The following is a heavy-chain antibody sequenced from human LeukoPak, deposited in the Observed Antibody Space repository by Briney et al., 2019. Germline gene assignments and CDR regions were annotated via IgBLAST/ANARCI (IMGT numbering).Heavy chain of an antibody. D-gene: IGHD3-10*01. CDR3: AKNQYYGSGSWYY. J-gene: IGHJ4*02. CDR2: ISGSGGST. Sequence: GGSLRLSCAASGFTFSSYAMNWVRQAPRKALEWVSAISGSGGSTYYADSVKGRFTISRDNSKSTLYLQMNSLRAEDTAVYYCAKNQYYGSGSWYYWGQGTLVTVSS. V-gene: IGHV3-23*01. CDR1: GFTFSSYA.